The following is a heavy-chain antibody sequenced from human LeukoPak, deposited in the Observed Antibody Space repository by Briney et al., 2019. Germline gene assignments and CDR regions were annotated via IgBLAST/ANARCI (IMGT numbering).Heavy chain of an antibody. CDR2: INSISSTI. J-gene: IGHJ4*02. D-gene: IGHD3-10*01. CDR3: ARGGVFKYS. Sequence: GGSLRLSCAASGFTFSSYSMNWVRQAPGKGLEWVSYINSISSTIIYADSVRGRFTISRDNAKDSLYLQMNSLRAEDTAVYYCARGGVFKYSWGQGTLVTVSS. V-gene: IGHV3-48*01. CDR1: GFTFSSYS.